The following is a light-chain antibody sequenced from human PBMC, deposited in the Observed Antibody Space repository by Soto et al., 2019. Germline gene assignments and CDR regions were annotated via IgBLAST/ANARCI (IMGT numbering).Light chain of an antibody. CDR1: QGISSY. CDR2: AAS. CDR3: QQGSSFPWT. J-gene: IGKJ1*01. Sequence: IQLTQSPSSLSTSVRDRVTITCRAGQGISSYLAWYQQKPGKAPKLLIYAASNLQSGVPSRFTGSGSGTDFTVTISSLQPEDFATYYCQQGSSFPWTFGQGTKVDIK. V-gene: IGKV1-9*01.